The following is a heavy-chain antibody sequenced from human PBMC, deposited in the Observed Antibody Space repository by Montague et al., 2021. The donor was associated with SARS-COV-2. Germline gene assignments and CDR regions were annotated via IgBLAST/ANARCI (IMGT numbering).Heavy chain of an antibody. Sequence: SLRLSCAASGFTFSSYGMHWVRQAPGKGLEWVAVISYDGSNKYYXDSVKGRFTISRDNSKNTLYLQMNSLRAEDTAVYYCAKDQPFSGYPHYYDMDVWGQGTTVTVSS. D-gene: IGHD3-22*01. V-gene: IGHV3-30*18. J-gene: IGHJ6*02. CDR2: ISYDGSNK. CDR3: AKDQPFSGYPHYYDMDV. CDR1: GFTFSSYG.